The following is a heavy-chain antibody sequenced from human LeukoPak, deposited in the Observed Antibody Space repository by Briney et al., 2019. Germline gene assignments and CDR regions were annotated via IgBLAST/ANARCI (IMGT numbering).Heavy chain of an antibody. V-gene: IGHV3-74*01. CDR2: INSDGGST. CDR3: ARDGLAAITFDY. Sequence: PGGSLRLPCVASGFTFSSYWMHWVRQAPGKGLVWVSHINSDGGSTTYADSVKGRFTISRDNAKNTLYLQMNSLRAEDTAVYYCARDGLAAITFDYWGQGILVTVSS. J-gene: IGHJ4*02. D-gene: IGHD5-24*01. CDR1: GFTFSSYW.